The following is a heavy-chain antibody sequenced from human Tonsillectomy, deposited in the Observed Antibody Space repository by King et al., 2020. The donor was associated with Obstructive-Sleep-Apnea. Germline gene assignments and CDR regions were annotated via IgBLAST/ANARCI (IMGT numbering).Heavy chain of an antibody. CDR1: GFTFSDYA. D-gene: IGHD4-17*01. V-gene: IGHV3-30-3*01. CDR3: ARLGVAAGDLPL. Sequence: VQLVESGGGVVQPGRSLKVSCAASGFTFSDYALHWVRQSPGRGLEWVAGISRHGTNKEYADSVQGRFTISRDNAKNTLFLQMNSLTTDDTAMYYCARLGVAAGDLPLWGRGTMLIVSS. J-gene: IGHJ2*01. CDR2: ISRHGTNK.